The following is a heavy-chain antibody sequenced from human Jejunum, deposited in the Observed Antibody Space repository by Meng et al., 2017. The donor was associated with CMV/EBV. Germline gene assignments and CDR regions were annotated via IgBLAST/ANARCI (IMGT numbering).Heavy chain of an antibody. CDR3: ARAGLGHNSFDP. CDR2: ISGNTKVT. Sequence: LVGSGGGLVKPGGSLTLSCAASEFTFSDYYMSWIRQAPGKGLEWISYISGNTKVTNYADSVKGRFTISRDNAKNSLYLQMSSLRGEDTAVYYCARAGLGHNSFDPWGQGTLVTVSS. CDR1: EFTFSDYY. D-gene: IGHD2-15*01. V-gene: IGHV3-11*05. J-gene: IGHJ5*02.